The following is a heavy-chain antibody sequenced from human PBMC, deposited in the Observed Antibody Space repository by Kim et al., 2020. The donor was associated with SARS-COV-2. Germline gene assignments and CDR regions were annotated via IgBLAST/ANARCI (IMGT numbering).Heavy chain of an antibody. V-gene: IGHV4-39*07. CDR1: GGSISSSSYY. CDR2: IYYSGST. J-gene: IGHJ6*02. CDR3: ARDESPLGMDV. Sequence: SETLSLTCTVSGGSISSSSYYWGWIRQPPGKGLEWIGSIYYSGSTYYNPSLKSRVTISVDTSKNQFSLKLSSVTAADTAVYYCARDESPLGMDVWGQGTTVTVSS.